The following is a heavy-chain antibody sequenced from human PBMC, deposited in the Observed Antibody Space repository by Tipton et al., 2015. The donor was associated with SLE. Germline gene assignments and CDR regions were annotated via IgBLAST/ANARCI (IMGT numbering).Heavy chain of an antibody. CDR1: GGSISFDY. CDR2: IYSSGDR. CDR3: ARGSDGEYVRYFDV. Sequence: TLSLTCTVSGGSISFDYWSWIRQSAGRGLEWIGRIYSSGDRDYNPSFRSRVTMSIDASQNRVSLRLKSVSAADTAVYYCARGSDGEYVRYFDVWGPGTLVTVSS. J-gene: IGHJ2*01. D-gene: IGHD4-17*01. V-gene: IGHV4-4*07.